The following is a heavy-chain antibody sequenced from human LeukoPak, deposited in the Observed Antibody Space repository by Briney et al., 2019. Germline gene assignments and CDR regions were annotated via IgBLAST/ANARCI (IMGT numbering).Heavy chain of an antibody. CDR2: IYYSGST. Sequence: SETLSLTCTVSGGSFSSYYWSWIRQTPGKGLAWIGYIYYSGSTNYNPSLKSRVTISVDTSKNQFSLKLSSVTAADTAVYYCARAPGGYSYGHFDYWGQGTLVTVSS. D-gene: IGHD5-18*01. CDR3: ARAPGGYSYGHFDY. J-gene: IGHJ4*02. V-gene: IGHV4-59*12. CDR1: GGSFSSYY.